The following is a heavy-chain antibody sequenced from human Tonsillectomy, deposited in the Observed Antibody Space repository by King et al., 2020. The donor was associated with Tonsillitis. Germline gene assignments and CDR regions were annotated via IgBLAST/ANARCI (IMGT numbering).Heavy chain of an antibody. CDR3: ARAGGYGSGSQY. D-gene: IGHD3-10*01. CDR1: GGSISSYY. V-gene: IGHV4-59*01. Sequence: VQLQESGPGLVKPSETLSLTCTVSGGSISSYYWSWIRQPPGKGLEWIGYIYHSGSTNSSPSLKSRVTISVDASKNQFSLKLSSVTAADTAVYYCARAGGYGSGSQYWGLGTLVTVSS. J-gene: IGHJ4*02. CDR2: IYHSGST.